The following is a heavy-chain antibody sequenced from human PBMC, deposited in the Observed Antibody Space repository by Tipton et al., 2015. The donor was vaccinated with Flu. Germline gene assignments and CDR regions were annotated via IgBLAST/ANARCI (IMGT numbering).Heavy chain of an antibody. CDR3: ARDDSGFNDY. CDR1: GDPISTTIYY. J-gene: IGHJ4*02. Sequence: TLSLTCTVSGDPISTTIYYWGWVRQPPGKGLEWIGSIYYSGTTYYNPSLESRVTISLDTSKNQFSLKLSSVTAADTAVYYCARDDSGFNDYWGPGTLVTVSS. V-gene: IGHV4-39*07. D-gene: IGHD3-22*01. CDR2: IYYSGTT.